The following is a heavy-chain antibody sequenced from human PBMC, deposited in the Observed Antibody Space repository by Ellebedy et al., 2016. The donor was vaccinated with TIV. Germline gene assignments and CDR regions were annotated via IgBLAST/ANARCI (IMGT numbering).Heavy chain of an antibody. CDR2: IYSGGTT. J-gene: IGHJ4*02. V-gene: IGHV3-66*04. CDR3: MRRWS. CDR1: EFTVDNNY. D-gene: IGHD2-15*01. Sequence: PGGSLRLSCAASEFTVDNNYMPWVRQAPGKGLEWVSLIYSGGTTYYADSVKDRLTISRNSSKNTLYLQMNSLRSEDSAVYYCMRRWSWGQGTLVTVSS.